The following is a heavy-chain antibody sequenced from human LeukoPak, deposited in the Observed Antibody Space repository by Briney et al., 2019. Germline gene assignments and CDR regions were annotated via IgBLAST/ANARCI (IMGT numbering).Heavy chain of an antibody. CDR2: ISAYNGNT. CDR1: CYTFTSYG. Sequence: SVKVSCKASCYTFTSYGVTWVRQAPGQGLEWMGWISAYNGNTNYAQKFKGRVTMTTDTSTSTAYMELRSLTSDDTAVLYCAGGIASTGRYYFDYWGQGTLVTVSS. J-gene: IGHJ4*02. CDR3: AGGIASTGRYYFDY. V-gene: IGHV1-18*01. D-gene: IGHD6-13*01.